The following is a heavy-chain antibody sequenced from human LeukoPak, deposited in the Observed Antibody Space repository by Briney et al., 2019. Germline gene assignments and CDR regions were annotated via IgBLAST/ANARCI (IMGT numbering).Heavy chain of an antibody. D-gene: IGHD3-22*01. CDR2: INLSGGST. CDR3: ARDRYYYDSSGQRGNWFDP. J-gene: IGHJ5*02. CDR1: VYTFTSYY. Sequence: ASVTVSCKASVYTFTSYYMHWVRLAPGQGLEWMGIINLSGGSTSYAQKFQGRVTMTRDMSTSTVYMELSSLRSEDTAVYSCARDRYYYDSSGQRGNWFDPWGQGTLVTVSS. V-gene: IGHV1-46*01.